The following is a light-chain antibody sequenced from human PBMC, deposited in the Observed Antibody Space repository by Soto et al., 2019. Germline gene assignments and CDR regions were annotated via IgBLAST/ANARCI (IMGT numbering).Light chain of an antibody. CDR2: GAS. CDR1: ESVSNN. V-gene: IGKV3-15*01. CDR3: QQYSIWRT. J-gene: IGKJ1*01. Sequence: IVMTQSPATLSLSPGERATLSCRASESVSNNLAWYQQKAGQAPRLLIYGASTRATGIPARFSGSGSGTEFTLTISSLQSEDFAVYYCQQYSIWRTFGQGTKVDNK.